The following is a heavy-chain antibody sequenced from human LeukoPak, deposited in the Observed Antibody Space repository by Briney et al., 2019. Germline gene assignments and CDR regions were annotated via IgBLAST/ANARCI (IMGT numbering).Heavy chain of an antibody. D-gene: IGHD3-10*01. J-gene: IGHJ6*02. CDR2: IYSGGET. CDR3: ARDPGLPNGMSV. V-gene: IGHV3-66*02. CDR1: GFTVSSDY. Sequence: PGGSLRLSCAASGFTVSSDYMSWVRQAPGKGLEWVLVIYSGGETYYADSVKGRFTISRDNSKNTLYLQMNSLRPEDTAVYYCARDPGLPNGMSVWGQGTTVTVSS.